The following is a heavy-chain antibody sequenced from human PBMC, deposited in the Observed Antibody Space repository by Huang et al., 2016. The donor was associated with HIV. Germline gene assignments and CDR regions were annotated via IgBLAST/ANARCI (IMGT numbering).Heavy chain of an antibody. D-gene: IGHD1-26*01. Sequence: QVQLVESGGGVVQPGRSLSISCAASGSTFSSHAMHWVCQAPGDGLEWVGIKSNDGSNKEYADSVKGRFTSYKDYSKNTLYLQMNSLRAEYTAVFYCARAIDSWDAYDIWGQGTMVTVSS. V-gene: IGHV3-30-3*01. J-gene: IGHJ3*02. CDR3: ARAIDSWDAYDI. CDR2: KSNDGSNK. CDR1: GSTFSSHA.